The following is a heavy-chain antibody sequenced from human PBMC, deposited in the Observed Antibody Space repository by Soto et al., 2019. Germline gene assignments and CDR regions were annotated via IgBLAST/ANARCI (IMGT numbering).Heavy chain of an antibody. CDR1: GFTFSSYG. CDR3: AKEGVRYCSSTSCPLRLGY. Sequence: GGSLRLSCAASGFTFSSYGMHWVRQAPGKGLEWVAVISYDGSNKYYADSVKGRFTISRDNSKNTLYLQMNSLRAEDTAVYYCAKEGVRYCSSTSCPLRLGYWGQGTLVTVSS. V-gene: IGHV3-30*18. CDR2: ISYDGSNK. D-gene: IGHD2-2*01. J-gene: IGHJ4*02.